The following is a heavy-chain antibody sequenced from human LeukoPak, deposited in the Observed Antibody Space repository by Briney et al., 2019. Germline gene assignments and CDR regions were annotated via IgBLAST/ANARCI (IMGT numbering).Heavy chain of an antibody. CDR3: ARGGSPPEALGDTFDI. V-gene: IGHV3-74*01. Sequence: GGSLRLSCAASGFTFSSYWMHWVRQAPGKGLVRVSRINSDGSGTINADSVKGRFTISRDNTKNTLYLQMNSLRAEDTAVYYCARGGSPPEALGDTFDIWGQGTVVTVSS. CDR1: GFTFSSYW. J-gene: IGHJ3*02. CDR2: INSDGSGT. D-gene: IGHD1-26*01.